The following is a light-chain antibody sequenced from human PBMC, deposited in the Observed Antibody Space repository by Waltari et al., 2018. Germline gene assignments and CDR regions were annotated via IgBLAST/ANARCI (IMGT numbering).Light chain of an antibody. J-gene: IGKJ4*01. CDR2: WAS. CDR3: QQYYTTPLT. CDR1: QSILYTTTNNNY. Sequence: DIVMTQSPDSLAVSLGERATINRKSSQSILYTTTNNNYLAWYQQKAGQPPKRLIYWASNRESGVPDRFSGSGSGTDFTLTISSLQAEDVAVYYCQQYYTTPLTFGGGTRVEI. V-gene: IGKV4-1*01.